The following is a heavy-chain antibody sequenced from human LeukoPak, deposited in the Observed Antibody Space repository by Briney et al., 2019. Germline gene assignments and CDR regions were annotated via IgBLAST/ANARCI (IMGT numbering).Heavy chain of an antibody. V-gene: IGHV1-3*01. D-gene: IGHD3-10*01. CDR3: ARGYGEFNPDY. Sequence: GASVKVSCKASGYTFTSYVLHWVRQAPGQRLEWMGWINAGNGNTKYSQKFQGRVTITRDTSASTAYMELGSLRSEDTAVYYCARGYGEFNPDYWGQGTLVTVSS. CDR2: INAGNGNT. CDR1: GYTFTSYV. J-gene: IGHJ4*02.